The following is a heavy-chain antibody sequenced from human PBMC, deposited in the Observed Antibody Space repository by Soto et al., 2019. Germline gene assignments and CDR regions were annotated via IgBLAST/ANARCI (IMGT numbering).Heavy chain of an antibody. Sequence: EVQLVESGGGLVQPGESPRLCCAASGLTFRGYWMDWVRQAPGKGLVWVSRINNDGSGAMYVDSVKGRFTISRDNANNHLYIHINSLRAEYTAVKYCVRHMQLRRLDSWGQGTLVTVSS. CDR2: INNDGSGA. J-gene: IGHJ4*02. CDR3: VRHMQLRRLDS. D-gene: IGHD2-21*01. V-gene: IGHV3-74*03. CDR1: GLTFRGYW.